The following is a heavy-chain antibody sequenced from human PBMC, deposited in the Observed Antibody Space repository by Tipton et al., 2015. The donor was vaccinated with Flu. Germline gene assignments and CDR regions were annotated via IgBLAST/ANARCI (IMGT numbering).Heavy chain of an antibody. Sequence: TLSLTCAAYGGSFSGYYWSWIRQPPGKGLEWIGEINHSRSTNYNPSLKSRVTISVDTSKNQFSLKLSSVTAADTAVYYCARGLYYYDSSGYLGYWGQGTLVTVSS. CDR2: INHSRST. V-gene: IGHV4-34*01. D-gene: IGHD3-22*01. CDR3: ARGLYYYDSSGYLGY. CDR1: GGSFSGYY. J-gene: IGHJ4*02.